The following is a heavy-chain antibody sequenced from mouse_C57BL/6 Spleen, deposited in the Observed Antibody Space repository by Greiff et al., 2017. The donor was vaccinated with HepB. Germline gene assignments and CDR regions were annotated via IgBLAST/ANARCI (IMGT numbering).Heavy chain of an antibody. CDR3: AREGGLYYGSSFFDY. CDR1: GYTFTSYW. CDR2: IDPSDSET. V-gene: IGHV1-52*01. J-gene: IGHJ2*01. D-gene: IGHD1-1*01. Sequence: QVQLKQPGAELVRPGSSVKLSCKASGYTFTSYWMHWVKQRPIQGLEWIGNIDPSDSETHYNQKFKDKATLTVDKSSSTAYMQLSSLSSEDSAVYYCAREGGLYYGSSFFDYWGQGTTLTVSS.